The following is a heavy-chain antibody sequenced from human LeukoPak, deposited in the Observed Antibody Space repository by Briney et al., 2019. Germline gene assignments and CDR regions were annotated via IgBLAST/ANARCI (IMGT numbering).Heavy chain of an antibody. D-gene: IGHD3-22*01. Sequence: SVKVSCKASGGTFSSYAINWVRQAPGQGLEWMGRIIPIFGTANYAQKFQGRVTITTDESTSTAYMEQRSLRSEDTAVYYCARATVGYYYDSSGYPTAPYYFDYWGQGTLVTVSS. J-gene: IGHJ4*02. CDR3: ARATVGYYYDSSGYPTAPYYFDY. CDR2: IIPIFGTA. V-gene: IGHV1-69*05. CDR1: GGTFSSYA.